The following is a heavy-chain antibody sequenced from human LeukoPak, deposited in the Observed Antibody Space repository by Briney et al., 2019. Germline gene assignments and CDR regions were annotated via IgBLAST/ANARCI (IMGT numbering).Heavy chain of an antibody. J-gene: IGHJ4*02. Sequence: GGSLRLSCADSGLTFRSYAMSWVRQAPGKGLEWVSTISNSGNSTYYADSVKGRFTISRDNSKNTLYLQMNSLRVEDTAVYYCAAGRPWLPVDCWGQGTLVTVSS. D-gene: IGHD3-10*01. CDR2: ISNSGNST. CDR3: AAGRPWLPVDC. V-gene: IGHV3-23*01. CDR1: GLTFRSYA.